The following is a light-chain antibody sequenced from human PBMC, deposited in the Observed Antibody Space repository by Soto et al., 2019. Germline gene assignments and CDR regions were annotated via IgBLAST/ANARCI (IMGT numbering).Light chain of an antibody. CDR3: SSYTTDTTYV. CDR2: EVS. Sequence: QSALTQPASVSGSPGQSITISCTGTNSDVGAYNYVSWYQQHPGKAPKLMIYEVSNRPSGVSNRFSGSKSGNSASLTISGLQAEDEADYYCSSYTTDTTYVFGAGTKLTVL. CDR1: NSDVGAYNY. V-gene: IGLV2-14*01. J-gene: IGLJ1*01.